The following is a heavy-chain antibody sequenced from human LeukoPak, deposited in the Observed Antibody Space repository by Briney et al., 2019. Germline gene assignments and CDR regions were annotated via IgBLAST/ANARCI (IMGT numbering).Heavy chain of an antibody. Sequence: GGSLRLSCAASGFTFSSYAMSWVRQAPGKGLEWVSAISGSGDSTYYGDSVKGRFTISRDNSKNTLYLQMNSLRAEDTAVYYCARAGVVTLYYYYGMDVWGQGTTVTVSS. J-gene: IGHJ6*02. V-gene: IGHV3-23*01. CDR1: GFTFSSYA. CDR2: ISGSGDST. D-gene: IGHD2-21*02. CDR3: ARAGVVTLYYYYGMDV.